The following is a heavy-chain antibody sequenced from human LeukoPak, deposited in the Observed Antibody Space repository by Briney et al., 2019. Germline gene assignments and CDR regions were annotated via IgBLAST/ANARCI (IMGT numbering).Heavy chain of an antibody. V-gene: IGHV4-30-4*01. Sequence: SETLSLTCTVSGGSISRGDYYWSWIRQPPGNGLEWIGYIYYSGSTYYNPSLKSRVTISVDPSKNQFSLKLSSVTAADTAVYYCARAPYYYGSGSYYYWGQGTLDTVSS. D-gene: IGHD3-10*01. J-gene: IGHJ4*02. CDR2: IYYSGST. CDR3: ARAPYYYGSGSYYY. CDR1: GGSISRGDYY.